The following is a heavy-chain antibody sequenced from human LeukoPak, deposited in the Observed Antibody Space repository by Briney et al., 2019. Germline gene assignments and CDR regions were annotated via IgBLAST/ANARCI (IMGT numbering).Heavy chain of an antibody. CDR3: ARDGGYCSSTSGYALSDY. D-gene: IGHD2-2*03. V-gene: IGHV3-21*01. CDR2: VSSSSSYI. J-gene: IGHJ4*02. Sequence: PGGSLRLSCAASGFTFSSYSMNWVRQAPGKGLEWVSSVSSSSSYIYYADSVKGRFTISRDNAKNSLYLQMNSLRAEDTAVYYCARDGGYCSSTSGYALSDYWGQGTLVTVSS. CDR1: GFTFSSYS.